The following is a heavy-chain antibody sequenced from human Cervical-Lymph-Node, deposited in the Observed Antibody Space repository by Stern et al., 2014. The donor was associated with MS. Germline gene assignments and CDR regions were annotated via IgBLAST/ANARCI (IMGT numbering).Heavy chain of an antibody. CDR3: ARSLAGYFGMGV. Sequence: VHLVESGPGLVKPSQTLSLTCTVSGGSISGGSYYWSWIRQHPGKGLEWIGYVYDRGNTYYNPSLKSRVTISVDTSKNQLSLKLRSVTVADTAVYYCARSLAGYFGMGVWGQGTTVAVSS. J-gene: IGHJ6*02. CDR1: GGSISGGSYY. CDR2: VYDRGNT. V-gene: IGHV4-31*03. D-gene: IGHD3-9*01.